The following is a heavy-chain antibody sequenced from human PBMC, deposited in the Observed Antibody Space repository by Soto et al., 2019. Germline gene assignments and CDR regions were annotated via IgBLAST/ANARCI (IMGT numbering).Heavy chain of an antibody. CDR1: GYSISSGYY. CDR3: ARGWGSYGSGSY. V-gene: IGHV4-38-2*01. D-gene: IGHD3-10*01. CDR2: IYHSGST. J-gene: IGHJ4*02. Sequence: PSETLSLTCAVSGYSISSGYYWGWIRQPPGKGLEWIGSIYHSGSTYYNPSLKSRVTISVDTSKNQFSLKLSSVTAADTAVYYCARGWGSYGSGSYWGQGTLVTVSS.